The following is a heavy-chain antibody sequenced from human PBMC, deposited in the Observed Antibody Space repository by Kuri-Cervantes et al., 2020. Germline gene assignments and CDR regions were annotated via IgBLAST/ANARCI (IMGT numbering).Heavy chain of an antibody. V-gene: IGHV3-30*03. D-gene: IGHD3-22*01. CDR3: ARGYYDSSGYWIKGAFDI. CDR1: GFTVSSNY. J-gene: IGHJ3*02. CDR2: ISYDGSNK. Sequence: GGSLRLSCAASGFTVSSNYMSWVRQAPGKGLEWVAVISYDGSNKYYADSVKGRFTTSRDNSKNTLYLQMNSLRGEDTAVYYCARGYYDSSGYWIKGAFDIWGQGTMVTVSS.